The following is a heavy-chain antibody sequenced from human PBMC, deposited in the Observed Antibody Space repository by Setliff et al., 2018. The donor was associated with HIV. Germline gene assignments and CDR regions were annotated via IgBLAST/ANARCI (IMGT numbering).Heavy chain of an antibody. CDR1: GGSISSSSYY. D-gene: IGHD3-22*01. Sequence: PSETLSLTCTVSGGSISSSSYYWGWIRQPPGKGLEWIGSIYYSGSTHYNPSLKSRVTISVDTSKNQFSLKLSSVTAADTAVYYCARGRDSSRYYSWFYFDFWGQGTLVTVSS. CDR2: IYYSGST. V-gene: IGHV4-39*07. J-gene: IGHJ4*02. CDR3: ARGRDSSRYYSWFYFDF.